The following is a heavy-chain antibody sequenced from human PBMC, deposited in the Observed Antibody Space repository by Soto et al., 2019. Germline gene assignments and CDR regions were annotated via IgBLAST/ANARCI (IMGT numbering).Heavy chain of an antibody. D-gene: IGHD2-21*02. CDR2: IYYTGST. CDR3: ARVPAGGNSDYFDY. Sequence: QVQLQESGPGLVKPSQTLSLTCTVSGGSISSGDYYWSWIRQPPGKGLEWIGYIYYTGSTYYHPSLKSRVTMSVDTSENQFSLKLSSVTAADTAVYYCARVPAGGNSDYFDYWGQGTLVTVSS. V-gene: IGHV4-30-4*01. J-gene: IGHJ4*02. CDR1: GGSISSGDYY.